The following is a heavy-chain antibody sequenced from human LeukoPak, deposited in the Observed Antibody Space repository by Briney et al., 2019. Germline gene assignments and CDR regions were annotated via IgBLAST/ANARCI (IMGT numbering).Heavy chain of an antibody. CDR1: GGSISSSLYY. V-gene: IGHV4-39*01. CDR2: IYSGGST. CDR3: ARLYRGSEYLHH. J-gene: IGHJ1*01. D-gene: IGHD3-16*02. Sequence: SETLSLTCTVSGGSISSSLYYWGWIRQPPGKGLEWIGNIYSGGSTFYNPSLKSRVTISVDTSKNRFSLKLSSVTAADSAVYYCARLYRGSEYLHHWGQGTLVTVSS.